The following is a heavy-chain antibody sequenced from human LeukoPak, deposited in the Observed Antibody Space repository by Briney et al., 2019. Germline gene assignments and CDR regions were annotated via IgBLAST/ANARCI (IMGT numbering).Heavy chain of an antibody. CDR1: GFTVSSNY. Sequence: GGSLRLSCAASGFTVSSNYMSWVRQAPGKGLEWVGRIKREVDGGTTDYAAPVKDRFVISRDDSKNTLYLHLNSVKAEDTGVYYCGTDPPGKYWGQGTLVTVSS. V-gene: IGHV3-15*01. CDR3: GTDPPGKY. J-gene: IGHJ4*02. D-gene: IGHD3-10*01. CDR2: IKREVDGGTT.